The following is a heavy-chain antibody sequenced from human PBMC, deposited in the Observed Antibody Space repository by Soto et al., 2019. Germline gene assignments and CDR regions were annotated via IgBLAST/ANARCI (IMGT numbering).Heavy chain of an antibody. V-gene: IGHV1-8*01. CDR2: INPNSGNT. J-gene: IGHJ6*02. Sequence: QVQLVQSGPEVKKPGASVKVSCKASGYTFTSYDINWVRQATGQGLEWRGWINPNSGNTGYAQKFQGRVTMTRNTSINTAYMELSSLRSEDTAVYYCARERTGTTSMDVWGQGTTVTVSS. CDR3: ARERTGTTSMDV. CDR1: GYTFTSYD. D-gene: IGHD1-1*01.